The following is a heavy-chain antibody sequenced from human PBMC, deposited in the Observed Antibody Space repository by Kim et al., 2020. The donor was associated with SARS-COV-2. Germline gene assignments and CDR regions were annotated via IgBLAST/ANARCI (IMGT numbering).Heavy chain of an antibody. CDR2: ISYDGSNK. CDR3: AKNHRNPGYFDY. Sequence: GGSLRLSCAASGFTFSSYGMHWVRQAPGKGLEWVAVISYDGSNKYYADSVKGRFTISRDNSKNTLYLQMNSLRAEDTAVYYCAKNHRNPGYFDYWGQGTLVTVSS. CDR1: GFTFSSYG. D-gene: IGHD1-1*01. J-gene: IGHJ4*02. V-gene: IGHV3-30*18.